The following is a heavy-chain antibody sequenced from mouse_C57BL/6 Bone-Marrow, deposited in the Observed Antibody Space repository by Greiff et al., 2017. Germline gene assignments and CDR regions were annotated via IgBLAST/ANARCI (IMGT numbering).Heavy chain of an antibody. D-gene: IGHD1-2*01. V-gene: IGHV1-15*01. CDR2: IDPETGGT. Sequence: QVQLKESGAELVRPGASVTLSCKASGYTFTDYEMHWVKQTPVHGLEWIGAIDPETGGTAYNQKFKGKAILTADKSSSTAYMELRSLTSEDSAVYYCLPLRRDFDYWGQGTTLTVSS. J-gene: IGHJ2*01. CDR3: LPLRRDFDY. CDR1: GYTFTDYE.